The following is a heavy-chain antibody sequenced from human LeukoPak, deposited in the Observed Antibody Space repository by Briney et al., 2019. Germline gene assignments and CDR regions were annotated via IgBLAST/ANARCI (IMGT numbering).Heavy chain of an antibody. Sequence: PGTSLRLSCAASGFTLSTFWMSWVRQAPGNAFASVANINQDGSEKYYVDSMKGRFTISRDNAKISLYLQMNSLRAEATAVYYCARVPGEIPAGDYWGQGTLVTVSS. CDR3: ARVPGEIPAGDY. V-gene: IGHV3-7*01. J-gene: IGHJ4*02. CDR2: INQDGSEK. CDR1: GFTLSTFW. D-gene: IGHD2-2*02.